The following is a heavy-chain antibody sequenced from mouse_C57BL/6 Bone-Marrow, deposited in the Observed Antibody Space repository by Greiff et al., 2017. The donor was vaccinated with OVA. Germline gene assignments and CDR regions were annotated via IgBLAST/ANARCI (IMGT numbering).Heavy chain of an antibody. D-gene: IGHD6-2*01. J-gene: IGHJ1*03. CDR2: IHPNSGST. CDR1: GYTFTSYW. V-gene: IGHV1-64*01. CDR3: ARVSYKGYFDV. Sequence: QVQLKQPGAELVKPGASVKLSCKASGYTFTSYWMHWVKQRPGQGLEWIGMIHPNSGSTNYNEKFKSKATLTVDKSSSTAYMQLSSLTSEDSAVYYCARVSYKGYFDVWGTGTTVTVSS.